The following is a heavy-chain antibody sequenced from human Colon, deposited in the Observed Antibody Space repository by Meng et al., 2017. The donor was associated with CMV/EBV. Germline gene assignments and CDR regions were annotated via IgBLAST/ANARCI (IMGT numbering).Heavy chain of an antibody. Sequence: GGSLRLSCAASEFTFRTYAMSWVRQAPGKGLEWVSAISGTGVTFYGDSVKGRFTISRDNSNNTVFLQMSSLKAEDTALYYCAKETSSRPSWGGGYYYQGMDVWGQGTTVTVSS. CDR3: AKETSSRPSWGGGYYYQGMDV. D-gene: IGHD6-13*01. CDR2: ISGTGVT. V-gene: IGHV3-23*01. CDR1: EFTFRTYA. J-gene: IGHJ6*02.